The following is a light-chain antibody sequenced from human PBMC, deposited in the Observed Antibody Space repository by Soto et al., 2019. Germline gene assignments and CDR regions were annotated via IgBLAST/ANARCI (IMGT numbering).Light chain of an antibody. Sequence: QSALTQPASVSGSPGQSITISCTGTSSDVGGYNYVSWYQQHPGKAPKLMIYDVCNRPSGVSNRFSGSKSGNTASLTISGLQAEDEADYYCSSYTSSSTLGYVFGTGTKLTVL. CDR2: DVC. J-gene: IGLJ1*01. CDR3: SSYTSSSTLGYV. CDR1: SSDVGGYNY. V-gene: IGLV2-14*01.